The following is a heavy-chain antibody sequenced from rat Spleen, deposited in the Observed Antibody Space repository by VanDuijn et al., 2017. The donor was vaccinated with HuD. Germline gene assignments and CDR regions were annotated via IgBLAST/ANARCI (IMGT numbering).Heavy chain of an antibody. Sequence: EVELVESGGGLVQPGRSLTLSCAASGFTFSDYDMAWVRQAPTKGLEWVASITNASGRTYYPDSVKGRFTISRDTAQNTLYLQMNSLRSEDTATYYCAKDRYGSYMGVMDAWGQGASVTVSS. D-gene: IGHD1-2*01. J-gene: IGHJ4*01. CDR2: ITNASGRT. CDR3: AKDRYGSYMGVMDA. CDR1: GFTFSDYD. V-gene: IGHV5-20*01.